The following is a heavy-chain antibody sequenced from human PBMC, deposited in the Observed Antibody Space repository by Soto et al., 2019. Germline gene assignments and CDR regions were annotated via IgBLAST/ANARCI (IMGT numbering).Heavy chain of an antibody. Sequence: GGGLSLACSASGFTFSNCGMHGGRQTPGKGLEWVAVIWYDGSNKYYVDSVKGRFTISRDNAKNSLYLQMNSLRAEDTAVYYCARDQGLFDPWGQGTLVTVCS. V-gene: IGHV3-33*01. CDR1: GFTFSNCG. CDR2: IWYDGSNK. CDR3: ARDQGLFDP. J-gene: IGHJ5*02.